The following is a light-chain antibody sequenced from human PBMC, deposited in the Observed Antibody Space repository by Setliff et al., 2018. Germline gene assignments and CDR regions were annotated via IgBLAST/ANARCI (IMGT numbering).Light chain of an antibody. CDR1: SSDVGGYNY. J-gene: IGLJ2*01. CDR3: SSYTTISTLV. CDR2: DVV. Sequence: QSALTQPPSASGSPGQSVTISCTGTSSDVGGYNYVSWYQQHPGKAPKVIIYDVVVRPSGVSNRFSGSKSGNTASLTISGLQAEDEADYYCSSYTTISTLVFGGGTQLTVL. V-gene: IGLV2-14*03.